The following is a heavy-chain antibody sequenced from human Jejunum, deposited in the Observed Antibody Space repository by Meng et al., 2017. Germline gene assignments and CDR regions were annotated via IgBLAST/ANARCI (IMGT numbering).Heavy chain of an antibody. V-gene: IGHV4-39*07. D-gene: IGHD6-13*01. J-gene: IGHJ5*02. CDR1: GGSSRAAGFF. Sequence: QQGAGPRVVRAPEILSLTCAVSGGSSRAAGFFWGWIRQCPGKGLGCSGRIFYSGTTYYNPSLKSRVTISIATSKNQFSLKMNSVTAADTAVYYCARDTAGFGPWGQGTLVTVSS. CDR3: ARDTAGFGP. CDR2: IFYSGTT.